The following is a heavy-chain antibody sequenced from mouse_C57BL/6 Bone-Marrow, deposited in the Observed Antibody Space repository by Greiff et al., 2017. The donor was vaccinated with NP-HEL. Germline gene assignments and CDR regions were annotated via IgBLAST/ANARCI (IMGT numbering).Heavy chain of an antibody. CDR1: GFTFTDYY. V-gene: IGHV7-3*01. D-gene: IGHD1-1*01. Sequence: EVQGVESGGGLVQPGGSLSLSCAASGFTFTDYYMSWVRQPPGKALEWLGFIRNKANGYTTEYSASVKGRFTISRDNSQSSLYLQMNALRAEDSATYYCARYYYGSSPYFDYWGQGTTLTVSS. CDR3: ARYYYGSSPYFDY. J-gene: IGHJ2*01. CDR2: IRNKANGYTT.